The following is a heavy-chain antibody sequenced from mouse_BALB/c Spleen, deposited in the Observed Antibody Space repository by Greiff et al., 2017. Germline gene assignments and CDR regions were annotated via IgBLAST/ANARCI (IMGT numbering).Heavy chain of an antibody. CDR2: IWTGGGT. D-gene: IGHD1-1*01. V-gene: IGHV2-9-2*01. CDR3: VVEKDYGSMSSMDY. CDR1: GFSLTSYD. Sequence: VKLVESGPGLVAPSQSLSITCTVSGFSLTSYDISWIRQPPGKGLEWLGVIWTGGGTNYNSAFMSRLSISKDNSKSQVFLKMNSLQTDDTAIYYYVVEKDYGSMSSMDYWGQGTSVTVSS. J-gene: IGHJ4*01.